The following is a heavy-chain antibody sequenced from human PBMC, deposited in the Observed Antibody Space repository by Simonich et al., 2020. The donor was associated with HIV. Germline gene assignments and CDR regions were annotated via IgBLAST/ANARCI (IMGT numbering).Heavy chain of an antibody. D-gene: IGHD1-1*01. CDR2: IDPEKEET. Sequence: EVQLVQSGAEVKKPGAAVKISCHFSGYTFTDYYIHWVQQAPGKGLEWMGLIDPEKEETIDAEKFQGRLTITADTSPDIAYMELSSLRSEDTAVYYCATVGLRDGYNYYWGQGTLITVSS. J-gene: IGHJ4*02. V-gene: IGHV1-69-2*01. CDR3: ATVGLRDGYNYY. CDR1: GYTFTDYY.